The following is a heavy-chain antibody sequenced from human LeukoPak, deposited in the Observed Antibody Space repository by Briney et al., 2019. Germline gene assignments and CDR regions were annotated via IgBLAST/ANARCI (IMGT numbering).Heavy chain of an antibody. J-gene: IGHJ4*02. Sequence: GGSLRLSCAASGFTFSSYGMHWVRQAPGKGLEWVAVISYDGSNKYYADSVKGRFTISRDNSKNTLYLQMNSLRAEDTAVYYCAKRQVVVAATGDYWGQGTLVTVSS. D-gene: IGHD2-15*01. V-gene: IGHV3-30*18. CDR2: ISYDGSNK. CDR1: GFTFSSYG. CDR3: AKRQVVVAATGDY.